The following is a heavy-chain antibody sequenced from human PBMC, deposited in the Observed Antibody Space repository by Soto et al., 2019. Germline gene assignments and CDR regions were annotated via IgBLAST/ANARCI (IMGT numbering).Heavy chain of an antibody. D-gene: IGHD1-1*01. CDR3: AGDYSSDDDPNAFDI. V-gene: IGHV3-23*01. CDR1: GFTFSSYA. J-gene: IGHJ3*02. Sequence: GGSLRLSCAASGFTFSSYAMSWVRQAPGKGLEWVSAISGSGGRTYYADSVQGRFTISRDNSKNTLYLQMNSLRAEDTAVYYCAGDYSSDDDPNAFDIWGQGTMVTVSS. CDR2: ISGSGGRT.